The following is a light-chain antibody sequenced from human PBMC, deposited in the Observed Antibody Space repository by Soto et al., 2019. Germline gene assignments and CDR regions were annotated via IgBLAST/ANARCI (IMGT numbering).Light chain of an antibody. J-gene: IGKJ4*01. CDR2: KAS. CDR1: QSIGSE. CDR3: LQYDNYPLT. V-gene: IGKV1-5*03. Sequence: DIQMTQSPSTLSASIGDRVTITCRASQSIGSELAWYQQKPGKAPKLLIYKASSLESGVPSTFSGSGSGTEVSLTVSSLQPDDFATYYCLQYDNYPLTFGGGTKVEIK.